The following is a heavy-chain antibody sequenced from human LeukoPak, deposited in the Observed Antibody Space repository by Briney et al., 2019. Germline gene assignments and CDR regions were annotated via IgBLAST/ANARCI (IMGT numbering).Heavy chain of an antibody. D-gene: IGHD6-19*01. J-gene: IGHJ4*02. CDR1: GFTFSSYG. Sequence: PGGSLRLSCAASGFTFSSYGMHWVRQAPGKGLEWVAFVRYDGSNKYYADSVKGRFTISRDNSKNTLYLQMNSLRAEDTAVYYCAKVKVAVAAYFDYWGQGTLVTVSS. V-gene: IGHV3-30*02. CDR3: AKVKVAVAAYFDY. CDR2: VRYDGSNK.